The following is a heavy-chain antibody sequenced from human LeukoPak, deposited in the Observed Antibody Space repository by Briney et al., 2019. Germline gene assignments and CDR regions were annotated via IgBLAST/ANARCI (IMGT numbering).Heavy chain of an antibody. CDR2: IYHSGST. J-gene: IGHJ6*03. V-gene: IGHV4-38-2*01. CDR3: ARAPRFLEWFPYYYYMDV. Sequence: SETLSLTCEVSGYSISSGYYWGWIRQPPGKGLEWIGSIYHSGSTYYNPSLKSRVTISVDTSKNQFSLKLSSVTAAATAVYYCARAPRFLEWFPYYYYMDVWGKGTTVTVSS. CDR1: GYSISSGYY. D-gene: IGHD3-3*01.